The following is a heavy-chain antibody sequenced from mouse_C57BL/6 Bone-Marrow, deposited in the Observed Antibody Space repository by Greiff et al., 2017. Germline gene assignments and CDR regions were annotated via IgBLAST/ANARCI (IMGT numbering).Heavy chain of an antibody. CDR2: ISDGGSYT. Sequence: EVKLEESGGGLVKPGGSLKLSCAASGFTFSSYAMSWVRQTPEKRLEWVATISDGGSYTYYPDNVKGRFTISRDNAKNNLYLQMSHLKSEDTAMYYCARFGYLFAYWGQGTLVTVSA. J-gene: IGHJ3*01. V-gene: IGHV5-4*03. D-gene: IGHD2-2*01. CDR3: ARFGYLFAY. CDR1: GFTFSSYA.